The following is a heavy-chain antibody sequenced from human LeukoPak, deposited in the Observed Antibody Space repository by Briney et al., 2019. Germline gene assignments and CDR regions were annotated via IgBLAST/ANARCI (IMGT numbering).Heavy chain of an antibody. CDR2: INHSGST. CDR1: GGSFSGYY. Sequence: SETLSLTCAVYGGSFSGYYWSWIRQPPGKGLEWIGEINHSGSTNYNLSLKSRVTISVDTSKNQFSLKLSSVTAADTAVYYCARPFSGMGIWGQGTLVTVSS. D-gene: IGHD7-27*01. CDR3: ARPFSGMGI. V-gene: IGHV4-34*01. J-gene: IGHJ4*02.